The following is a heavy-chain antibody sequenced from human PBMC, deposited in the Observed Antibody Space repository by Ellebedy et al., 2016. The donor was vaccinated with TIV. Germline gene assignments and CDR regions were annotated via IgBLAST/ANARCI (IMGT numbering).Heavy chain of an antibody. V-gene: IGHV3-20*04. CDR3: ARQEGGFDY. J-gene: IGHJ4*02. CDR1: GFTFDDYG. Sequence: GESLKISCAASGFTFDDYGMSWVRQAPGMRLEWVSGINWDGGSTGYADSVKGRFTISRDNAKNSLYLQMNSLRAEDTALYYCARQEGGFDYWGQGTLVTVSS. D-gene: IGHD3-16*01. CDR2: INWDGGST.